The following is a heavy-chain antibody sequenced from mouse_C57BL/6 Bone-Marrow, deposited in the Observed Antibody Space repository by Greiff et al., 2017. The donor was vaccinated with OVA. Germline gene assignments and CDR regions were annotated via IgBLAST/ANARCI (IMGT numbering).Heavy chain of an antibody. Sequence: QVQLQQSGAELARPGASVKLSCKASGYTFTSYGISWVKQSTGQGLEWIGEIYPRSGNTYYNEKFKGKATLTADKSSSTAYMELRSLTSEDSAVYFCARWGLITTVVAVDYWGQGTTLTVSS. D-gene: IGHD1-1*01. CDR3: ARWGLITTVVAVDY. CDR1: GYTFTSYG. CDR2: IYPRSGNT. J-gene: IGHJ2*01. V-gene: IGHV1-81*01.